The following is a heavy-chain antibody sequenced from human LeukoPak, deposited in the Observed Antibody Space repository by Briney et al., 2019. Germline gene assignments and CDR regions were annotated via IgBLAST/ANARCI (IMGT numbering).Heavy chain of an antibody. CDR1: GFTFSNAW. CDR2: IKSKTDGGTT. V-gene: IGHV3-15*01. J-gene: IGHJ6*03. CDR3: TTVSSSWYRGGGIWDYYYYMDV. Sequence: GGSLRLSCAASGFTFSNAWMSWVRQAPGKGLEWVGRIKSKTDGGTTDYAAPVKGRFTISRDDSKNTLYLQMNSLKTEDTAVYYCTTVSSSWYRGGGIWDYYYYMDVWGKGTTVTVSS. D-gene: IGHD6-13*01.